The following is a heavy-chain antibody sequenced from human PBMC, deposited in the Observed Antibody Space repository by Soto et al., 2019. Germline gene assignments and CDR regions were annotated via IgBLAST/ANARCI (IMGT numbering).Heavy chain of an antibody. CDR2: IYYSGNT. D-gene: IGHD6-6*01. Sequence: SETLSLTCSVSGDSISSSGYYWSWIRQHPGKGLGWIGHIYYSGNTYSNPSLKSRATISVDTSKNQFSLNLNSVTAADTAVYYCARDSGFYSSSSFDYWGQGTLVTVSS. CDR3: ARDSGFYSSSSFDY. CDR1: GDSISSSGYY. J-gene: IGHJ4*02. V-gene: IGHV4-31*03.